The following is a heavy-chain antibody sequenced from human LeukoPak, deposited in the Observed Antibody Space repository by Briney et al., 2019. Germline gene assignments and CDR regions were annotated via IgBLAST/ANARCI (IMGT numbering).Heavy chain of an antibody. D-gene: IGHD3-22*01. CDR3: ARHAGGYGYYYFDY. V-gene: IGHV4-38-2*01. Sequence: SETLSLTCGVSGYSISSGYYWGWIRPPPRKGLEWIGSFYHSGSTYYNPSLKSPVTISVDTSKNQFSLKLSSVTAADTAVYYCARHAGGYGYYYFDYWGQGTLVTVSS. CDR1: GYSISSGYY. J-gene: IGHJ4*02. CDR2: FYHSGST.